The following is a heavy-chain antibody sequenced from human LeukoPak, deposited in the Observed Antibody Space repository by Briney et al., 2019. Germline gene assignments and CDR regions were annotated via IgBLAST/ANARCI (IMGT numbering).Heavy chain of an antibody. D-gene: IGHD3-22*01. CDR2: ISAYNSNT. Sequence: ASVKVSCKASGYTFTSYGISWVRQAPGQGLEWMGWISAYNSNTNYAQKLQGRVTMTTDTSTSTAYMELRSLRSDDTAVYYCARVRYYDSSGYYPHFDYWGQGTLVTVSS. V-gene: IGHV1-18*01. CDR1: GYTFTSYG. J-gene: IGHJ4*02. CDR3: ARVRYYDSSGYYPHFDY.